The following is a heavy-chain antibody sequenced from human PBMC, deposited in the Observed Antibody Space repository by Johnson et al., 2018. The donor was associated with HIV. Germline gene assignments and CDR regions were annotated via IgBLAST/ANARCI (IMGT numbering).Heavy chain of an antibody. V-gene: IGHV3-66*03. CDR1: GFTVSSYY. D-gene: IGHD6-6*01. Sequence: VQLVESGGGLIQPGGSLRLSCAASGFTVSSYYMSWIRQAPGKGLEWVSVISSAGTTYYADSVKGRFTISRDNSKNTLYLQINSLRAEDTAVYYCARDRAPVYSSSSTPFDAFDFWGQGTMVTVSS. CDR3: ARDRAPVYSSSSTPFDAFDF. J-gene: IGHJ3*01. CDR2: ISSAGTT.